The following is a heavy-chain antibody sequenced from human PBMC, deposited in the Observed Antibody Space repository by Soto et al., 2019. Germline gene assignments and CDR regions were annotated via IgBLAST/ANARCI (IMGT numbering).Heavy chain of an antibody. V-gene: IGHV1-3*01. CDR3: ARLPDCSGGSCYGGLDY. Sequence: ASVKVSCKASGYTFTSYAMHWVRQAPGQRLEWMGWINAGNGNTKYSQKFQGRVTITRDTSASTAYMELSSLRSEDTAVYYCARLPDCSGGSCYGGLDYWGQGTLVTVSS. CDR1: GYTFTSYA. D-gene: IGHD2-15*01. J-gene: IGHJ4*02. CDR2: INAGNGNT.